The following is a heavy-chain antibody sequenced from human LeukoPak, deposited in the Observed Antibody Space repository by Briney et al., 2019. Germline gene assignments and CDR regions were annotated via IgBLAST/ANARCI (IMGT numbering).Heavy chain of an antibody. J-gene: IGHJ6*03. Sequence: GGSLRLSRAASGFTFSSYWMQWVRQAPGKGLVWVSRINSDGSSTSYADSVKGRFTISRDNAKNSLYLQMNSLRAEDTAVYYCAREIRLLWFGELLSHYYYMDVWGKGTTVTVSS. CDR2: INSDGSST. CDR1: GFTFSSYW. V-gene: IGHV3-74*01. D-gene: IGHD3-10*01. CDR3: AREIRLLWFGELLSHYYYMDV.